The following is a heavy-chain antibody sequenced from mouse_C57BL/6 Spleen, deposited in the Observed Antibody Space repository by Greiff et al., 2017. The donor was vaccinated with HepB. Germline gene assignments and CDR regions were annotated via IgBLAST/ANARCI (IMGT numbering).Heavy chain of an antibody. CDR3: ARTSSYYYGSSHYFDY. Sequence: QVQLQQSGAELMKPGASVKLSCKATGYTFTGYWIEWVKQRPGHGLEWIGEILPGSGSTNYNEKFKGKATFPADTSSNTAYMQLSSLTTEDSAIYYCARTSSYYYGSSHYFDYWGQGTTLTVSS. CDR2: ILPGSGST. V-gene: IGHV1-9*01. J-gene: IGHJ2*01. CDR1: GYTFTGYW. D-gene: IGHD1-1*01.